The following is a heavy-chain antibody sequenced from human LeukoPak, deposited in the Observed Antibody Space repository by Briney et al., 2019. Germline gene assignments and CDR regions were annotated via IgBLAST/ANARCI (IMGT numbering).Heavy chain of an antibody. CDR2: INHSGST. CDR1: GGSFSGYC. J-gene: IGHJ5*02. D-gene: IGHD6-19*01. Sequence: PSETLSLTCAVYGGSFSGYCWSWIRQPPGKGLEWIGEINHSGSTNYNPSLKSRVTISVDTSKNQFSLKLSSVTAADTAVYYCARGSSGWYREYNWFDPWGQGTLVTVSS. V-gene: IGHV4-34*01. CDR3: ARGSSGWYREYNWFDP.